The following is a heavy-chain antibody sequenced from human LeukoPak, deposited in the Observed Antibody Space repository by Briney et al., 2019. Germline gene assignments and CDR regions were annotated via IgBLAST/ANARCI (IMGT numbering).Heavy chain of an antibody. V-gene: IGHV4-4*07. CDR2: IYTSGST. J-gene: IGHJ5*02. CDR3: ARTYYYDGTRWLDP. Sequence: SETLSLTCTVSGGSISSYYWSWIRQPAGKGLEWIGRIYTSGSTNYNPSLKSRVTMSVDTSKNQFSLKLSSVTAADTAVYYCARTYYYDGTRWLDPWGQGTLVTVSS. D-gene: IGHD1-14*01. CDR1: GGSISSYY.